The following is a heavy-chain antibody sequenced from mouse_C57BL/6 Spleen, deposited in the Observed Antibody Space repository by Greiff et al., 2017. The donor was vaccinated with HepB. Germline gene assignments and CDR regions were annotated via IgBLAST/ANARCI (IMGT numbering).Heavy chain of an antibody. CDR2: INPNSGGT. CDR1: GYTFTSYW. V-gene: IGHV1-72*01. CDR3: ATTLGYYYYAMDY. D-gene: IGHD3-3*01. J-gene: IGHJ4*01. Sequence: VQLQQPGAELVKPGASVKLSCKASGYTFTSYWMHWVKQRPGRGLEWIGRINPNSGGTKYNEKFKSKATLTVDKPASTADMQLSSLTSEDSAVYYYATTLGYYYYAMDYWGQGTSVTVSS.